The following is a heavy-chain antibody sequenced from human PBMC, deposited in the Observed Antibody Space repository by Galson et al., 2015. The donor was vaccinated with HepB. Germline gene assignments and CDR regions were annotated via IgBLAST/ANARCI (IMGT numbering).Heavy chain of an antibody. CDR3: AAASRTYCGADCPDS. J-gene: IGHJ4*02. D-gene: IGHD2-21*02. Sequence: LRLSCAASGITFSNYAMSWVRQAPGKGLEWVSSIRVTDGGTFYADSVKGRFTISRDNSRNELYLQMNRLRAEDSAVYYCAAASRTYCGADCPDSWGQGILVTVSS. CDR1: GITFSNYA. V-gene: IGHV3-23*01. CDR2: IRVTDGGT.